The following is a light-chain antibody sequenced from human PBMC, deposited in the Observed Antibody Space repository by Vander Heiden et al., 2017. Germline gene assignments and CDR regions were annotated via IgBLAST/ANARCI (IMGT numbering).Light chain of an antibody. CDR2: SAS. V-gene: IGKV1-39*01. J-gene: IGKJ4*01. CDR1: QSISSY. CDR3: QQNYSTRA. Sequence: DIQMTQSPSSLSASVGDRVTITCRASQSISSYLNWYQHKPGKAPKLLIYSASSLQTGVSSRFSGSGSGTDFTLTINSLQPEDFATYYCQQNYSTRAFGGGTKVEIK.